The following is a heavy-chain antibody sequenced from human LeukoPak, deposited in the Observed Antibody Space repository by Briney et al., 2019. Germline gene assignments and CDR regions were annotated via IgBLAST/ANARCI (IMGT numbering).Heavy chain of an antibody. CDR3: AETGPTDF. CDR2: ISHDGTNI. CDR1: GFTFSSYA. Sequence: PGGSLRLSCAASGFTFSSYAMSWVRQAPGKGLEWVAAISHDGTNIHYAESVKGRFTISRDNSKNMLYLQMNSLRAEDTALYYCAETGPTDFWGQGTLVTVSS. V-gene: IGHV3-30*03. D-gene: IGHD3-9*01. J-gene: IGHJ4*02.